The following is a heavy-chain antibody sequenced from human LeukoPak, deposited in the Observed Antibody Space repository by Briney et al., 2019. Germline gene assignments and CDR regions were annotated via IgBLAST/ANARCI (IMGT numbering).Heavy chain of an antibody. CDR3: ARSLVVPAAAPNYYYYYYMDV. Sequence: SVKVSCKASGGTFSSYAISWVRQAPGQGLEWMGGIIPIFGTANYAQKFQGRVTITTDESTSTAYMELSSLRPEDTAVYYCARSLVVPAAAPNYYYYYYMDVWGKGTMVTVSS. CDR1: GGTFSSYA. CDR2: IIPIFGTA. V-gene: IGHV1-69*05. J-gene: IGHJ6*03. D-gene: IGHD2-2*01.